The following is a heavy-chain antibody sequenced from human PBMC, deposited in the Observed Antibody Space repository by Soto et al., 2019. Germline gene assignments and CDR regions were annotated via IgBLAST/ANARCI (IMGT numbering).Heavy chain of an antibody. CDR3: ARTLEAAGTENWFDP. CDR1: GGSISGYY. Sequence: ETLSLTCSVSGGSISGYYWSWIRQPAGKGLEWIGRIYSSGSTKYNPSLKSRVIMSVDTSKNQFSLKLYSVTAADTAVYYCARTLEAAGTENWFDPWGQGTLVTVSS. V-gene: IGHV4-4*07. D-gene: IGHD6-13*01. CDR2: IYSSGST. J-gene: IGHJ5*02.